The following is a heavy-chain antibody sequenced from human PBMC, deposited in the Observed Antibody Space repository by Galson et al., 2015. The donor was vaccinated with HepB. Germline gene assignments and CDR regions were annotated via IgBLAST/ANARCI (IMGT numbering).Heavy chain of an antibody. J-gene: IGHJ4*02. CDR3: ARMAGDYDFWSGSACYFDY. V-gene: IGHV2-70*01. Sequence: PALVKPTQTLTLTCTFSGFSLSTSGMCVSWLRQPPGKALEWLALIDWDDDKYYSTSLKTRLTISKDTSKNQVVLTMTNMDPVDTATYYCARMAGDYDFWSGSACYFDYWGQGTLVTVSS. D-gene: IGHD3-3*01. CDR1: GFSLSTSGMC. CDR2: IDWDDDK.